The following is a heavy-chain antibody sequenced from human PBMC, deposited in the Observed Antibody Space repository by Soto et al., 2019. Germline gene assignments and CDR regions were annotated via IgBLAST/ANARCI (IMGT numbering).Heavy chain of an antibody. Sequence: EVQLVETGGDLIQPGGSLRLSCAASGFSVSINYMSWVRQAPGKGLEWVSIINADGSSYYADSVKGRFPISRDNSKNTVDLQMNSLLSDDSAGYYCASIAVAEGFDHWGQGTLVTVSS. CDR1: GFSVSINY. V-gene: IGHV3-53*02. CDR2: INADGSS. D-gene: IGHD6-19*01. J-gene: IGHJ5*02. CDR3: ASIAVAEGFDH.